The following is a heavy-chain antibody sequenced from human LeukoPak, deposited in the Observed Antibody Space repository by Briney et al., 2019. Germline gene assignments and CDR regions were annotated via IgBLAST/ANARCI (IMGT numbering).Heavy chain of an antibody. J-gene: IGHJ3*02. V-gene: IGHV3-23*01. CDR1: GFIFSSYA. Sequence: GGSLRLSCAASGFIFSSYAMSWVRQAPGKGLEWVSAIRGAGGGRDYADSVRGRFTISRDNSQNTLYLQMNSLRVEDTAVYYCAKRSSTYWDAFDIWGQGTMVSVSS. CDR3: AKRSSTYWDAFDI. CDR2: IRGAGGGR. D-gene: IGHD2-2*01.